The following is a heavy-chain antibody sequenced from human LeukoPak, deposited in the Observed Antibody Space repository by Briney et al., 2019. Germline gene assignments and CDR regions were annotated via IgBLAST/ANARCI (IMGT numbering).Heavy chain of an antibody. D-gene: IGHD2-8*01. CDR3: ARYMGVYQKHDAFDI. CDR1: GLTFSSYS. J-gene: IGHJ3*02. Sequence: GGSLRLSCAASGLTFSSYSMNWVRQAPGKGLEWVSYISSSSSTIYYADSVKGRFTISRDNAKNSLYLQMNSLRAEDTAVYYCARYMGVYQKHDAFDIGGQGTMVTVFS. CDR2: ISSSSSTI. V-gene: IGHV3-48*04.